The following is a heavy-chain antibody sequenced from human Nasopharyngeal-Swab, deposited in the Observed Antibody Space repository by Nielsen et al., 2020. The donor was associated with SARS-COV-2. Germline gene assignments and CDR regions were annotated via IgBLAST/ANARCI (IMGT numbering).Heavy chain of an antibody. J-gene: IGHJ4*02. CDR3: AKFREGR. CDR2: IYGGDTT. CDR1: GFSVSSNY. Sequence: GGSLRLSCIVSGFSVSSNYMSWVRQAPGKGLEWVSIIYGGDTTYYADSVKARFTISRDSSKNTLYLQMNSLRADDTAVYYCAKFREGRWGQGTLVTVSS. V-gene: IGHV3-66*01.